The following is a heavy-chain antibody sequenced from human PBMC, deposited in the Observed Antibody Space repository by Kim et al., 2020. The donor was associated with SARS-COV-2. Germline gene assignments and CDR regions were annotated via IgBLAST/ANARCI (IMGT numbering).Heavy chain of an antibody. CDR2: IYTSGST. CDR3: ARALTYYDFLNWFDP. Sequence: SETLSLTCTVSGGSISSYYWSWIRQPAGKGLEWIGRIYTSGSTNYNPSLKSRVTMSVDTSKNQFSLKLSSVTAADTAVYYCARALTYYDFLNWFDPWGQGTLVTVSS. V-gene: IGHV4-4*07. J-gene: IGHJ5*02. CDR1: GGSISSYY. D-gene: IGHD3-3*01.